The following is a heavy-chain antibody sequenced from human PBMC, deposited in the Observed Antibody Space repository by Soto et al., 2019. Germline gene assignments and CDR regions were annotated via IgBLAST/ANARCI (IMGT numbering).Heavy chain of an antibody. D-gene: IGHD6-19*01. V-gene: IGHV1-18*01. CDR1: GYPFTSYG. CDR2: ISAYNGKT. J-gene: IGHJ4*02. Sequence: QVQLVQSGAEVKKPGASVKVSCKTSGYPFTSYGINWVRQAPGQGPEWMGWISAYNGKTSYTQKFQGRVTMTTDTSTSTAYMELRRPRSDDTAVYYCARDRLIAVTGLLHYWGQGTLVTVSS. CDR3: ARDRLIAVTGLLHY.